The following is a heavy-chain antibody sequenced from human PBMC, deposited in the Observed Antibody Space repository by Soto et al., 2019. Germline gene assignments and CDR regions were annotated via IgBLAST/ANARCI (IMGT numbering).Heavy chain of an antibody. CDR2: ISAYNGNT. Sequence: ASVKVSCKASGYTFTSYGISWVRQAPGQGLEWMGWISAYNGNTNYAQKLQGRVTMTTDTSTSTAYMELRSLRSDDTAVYYCARGPPAKYCSSTSCKVGAFDIWGQGTMVTVSS. CDR1: GYTFTSYG. J-gene: IGHJ3*02. V-gene: IGHV1-18*01. CDR3: ARGPPAKYCSSTSCKVGAFDI. D-gene: IGHD2-2*01.